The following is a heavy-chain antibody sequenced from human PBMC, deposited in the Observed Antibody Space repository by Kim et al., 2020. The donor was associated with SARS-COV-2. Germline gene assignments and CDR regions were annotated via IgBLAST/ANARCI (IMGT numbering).Heavy chain of an antibody. CDR1: GGSVSSAGYY. V-gene: IGHV4-61*08. Sequence: SETLSLTCTVSGGSVSSAGYYWSWLRQPPGKGLEWIGYIYYSGTTNYNPSLKSRLTISVDRSKNQFSLKLSSGTAADTAVYYCARGTGGATRSFGDYWGQGTLVTVSS. D-gene: IGHD1-26*01. CDR2: IYYSGTT. J-gene: IGHJ4*02. CDR3: ARGTGGATRSFGDY.